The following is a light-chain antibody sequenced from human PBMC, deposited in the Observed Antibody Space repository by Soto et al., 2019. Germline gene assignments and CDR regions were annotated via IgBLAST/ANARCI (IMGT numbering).Light chain of an antibody. CDR3: SSSAGNNNFV. CDR2: EVS. V-gene: IGLV2-8*01. Sequence: QSALTQPPSASGSAGQSVTISCTGTSSDVPDYNYVSWYQQHPGKAPKLMIYEVSKRPSGVPDRYSGSKSGNTASLTVSRLQAEDEADYYCSSSAGNNNFVFGGGTKLTVL. CDR1: SSDVPDYNY. J-gene: IGLJ3*02.